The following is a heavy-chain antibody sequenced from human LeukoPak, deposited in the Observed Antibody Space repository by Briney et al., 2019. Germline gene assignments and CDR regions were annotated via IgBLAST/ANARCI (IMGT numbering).Heavy chain of an antibody. CDR3: ARSSANYYDSSGYYYVPPYYFDY. CDR1: GGSISSSSYY. D-gene: IGHD3-22*01. V-gene: IGHV4-39*01. CDR2: IYYSGST. Sequence: SATLSLTCTVSGGSISSSSYYWGWIRQPPGKGLEWIGSIYYSGSTYYNPSLKRRVTISVDTSKNQFSLKLSSVTAADTAVYYCARSSANYYDSSGYYYVPPYYFDYWGQGTLVTVSS. J-gene: IGHJ4*02.